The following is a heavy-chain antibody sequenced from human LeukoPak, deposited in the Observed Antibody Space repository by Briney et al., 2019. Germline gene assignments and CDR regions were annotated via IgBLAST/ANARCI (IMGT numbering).Heavy chain of an antibody. J-gene: IGHJ6*03. Sequence: ASVKVSCKASGGTFISYTISWVRQAPGQGLEWMGRIIPILGIANYAQKFQGRVTITAYKYTSTAYMELSSLRSEDTAVYYCAGELLSDQYYYYYYYMDVWGKGTTVTVSS. CDR1: GGTFISYT. CDR3: AGELLSDQYYYYYYYMDV. V-gene: IGHV1-69*02. D-gene: IGHD2-2*01. CDR2: IIPILGIA.